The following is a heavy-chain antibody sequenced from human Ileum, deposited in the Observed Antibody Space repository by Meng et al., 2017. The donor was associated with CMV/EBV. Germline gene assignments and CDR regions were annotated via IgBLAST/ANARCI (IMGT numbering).Heavy chain of an antibody. CDR1: GFSFSSYA. D-gene: IGHD6-6*01. CDR2: ISGSGTTT. V-gene: IGHV3-23*01. J-gene: IGHJ4*02. Sequence: GESLKISCAASGFSFSSYALSWVRQAPGKGLEWVSAISGSGTTTYYADSVKGRFTISRDNSKSTLYLQMNSLRGEDTAVHYCASFSGYSSSSEFGCWGQGTLVTVSS. CDR3: ASFSGYSSSSEFGC.